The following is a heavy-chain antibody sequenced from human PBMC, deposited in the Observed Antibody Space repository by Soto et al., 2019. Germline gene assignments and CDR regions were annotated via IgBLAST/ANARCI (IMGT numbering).Heavy chain of an antibody. CDR1: GFIFGNFL. V-gene: IGHV3-23*01. J-gene: IGHJ3*01. CDR3: TRRVMTDTTRWGAFDL. Sequence: EEQLLESGGGLVQPGGSLRLSCAASGFIFGNFLMNCVRQAPGKGLEWGSSLTAGGDSIFYTDSVRGRFTISRDNSKNTLYLQMNTLRADDAATYYCTRRVMTDTTRWGAFDLWGQGTVVTGSS. CDR2: LTAGGDSI. D-gene: IGHD3-16*01.